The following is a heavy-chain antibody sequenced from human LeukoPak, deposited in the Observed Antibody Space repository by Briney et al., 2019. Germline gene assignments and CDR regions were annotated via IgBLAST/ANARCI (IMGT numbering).Heavy chain of an antibody. V-gene: IGHV1-18*01. CDR1: GYTFTSYG. Sequence: GASVKVSCKASGYTFTSYGISWVRQAPGQGLEWMGWINAYNGKTNYAQKFQGRVTMTTDTSTSTAYMELRSLRSDDTAVYYCARDIEEGSSSWYKTYYFDYWGQGTLVTVSS. D-gene: IGHD6-13*01. J-gene: IGHJ4*02. CDR2: INAYNGKT. CDR3: ARDIEEGSSSWYKTYYFDY.